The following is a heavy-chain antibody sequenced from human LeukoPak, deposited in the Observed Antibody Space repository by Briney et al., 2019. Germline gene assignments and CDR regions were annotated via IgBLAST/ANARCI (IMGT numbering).Heavy chain of an antibody. CDR3: ARRPRDILTGYYTAAFDI. Sequence: KPSETLSLTCTVSGGPISSYYWSWIRQPPGKGLEWIGYIYYSGSTTYNPSLKSRVTISVDTSKNQFSLKLSSVTAADTAVYYCARRPRDILTGYYTAAFDIWGQGTMVTVSS. D-gene: IGHD3-9*01. V-gene: IGHV4-59*12. CDR1: GGPISSYY. CDR2: IYYSGST. J-gene: IGHJ3*02.